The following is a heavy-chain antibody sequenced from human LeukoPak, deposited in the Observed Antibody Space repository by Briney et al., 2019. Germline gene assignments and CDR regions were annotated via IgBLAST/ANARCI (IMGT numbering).Heavy chain of an antibody. D-gene: IGHD6-13*01. V-gene: IGHV3-53*01. Sequence: PGGSLRLSCAASGFTVRSNYMSWVRQAPGKGLEWVSVIYSGGNAYYADSLKGRFTISRDNSKNTLYLQTNSLRAEDTAVYYCARMPDAAGTKESDNWFDPWGQGTLVTVSS. CDR3: ARMPDAAGTKESDNWFDP. CDR2: IYSGGNA. CDR1: GFTVRSNY. J-gene: IGHJ5*02.